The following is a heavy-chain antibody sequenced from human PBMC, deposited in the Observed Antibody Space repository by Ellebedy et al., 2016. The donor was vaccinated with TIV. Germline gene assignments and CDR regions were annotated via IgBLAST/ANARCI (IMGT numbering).Heavy chain of an antibody. Sequence: SETLSLXXAVYGGSFSGYYWSWIRQPPGKGLEWIGEINHSGSTNYNPSLKSRVTISVDTSKNQFSLKLSSMTAADTAVYYCARKRGVPGTIDYWGQGTTVTVSS. CDR1: GGSFSGYY. D-gene: IGHD2-8*01. J-gene: IGHJ4*03. CDR2: INHSGST. V-gene: IGHV4-34*01. CDR3: ARKRGVPGTIDY.